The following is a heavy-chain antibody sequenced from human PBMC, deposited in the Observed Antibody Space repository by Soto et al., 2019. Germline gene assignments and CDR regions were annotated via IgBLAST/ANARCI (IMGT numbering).Heavy chain of an antibody. D-gene: IGHD2-15*01. J-gene: IGHJ3*02. CDR1: GYTFTSYY. CDR2: INPSGCST. Sequence: ASVKFSCKASGYTFTSYYMHWVRQAPGQGLEWMGIINPSGCSTSYAQKFQGRVTMTRDTSTSTFYMELISLRSEDTAVYYCAAPLVYCSGGSCYSGSAFDIWGQGTMITVSS. V-gene: IGHV1-46*01. CDR3: AAPLVYCSGGSCYSGSAFDI.